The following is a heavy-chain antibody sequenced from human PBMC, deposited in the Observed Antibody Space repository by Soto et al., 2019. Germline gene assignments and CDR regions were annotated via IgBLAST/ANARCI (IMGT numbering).Heavy chain of an antibody. CDR3: ARVAYCGGDCQRGFDP. CDR2: IYHSGST. Sequence: QLQLQESGSGLVKPSQTLSLTCAVSGGSISSGGYSWSWIRQPPGKGLEWIGYIYHSGSTYYNPSLKSRVTISVDRSKNQFSLKLSSVTAADTAAYYCARVAYCGGDCQRGFDPWGQGTLVTVSS. J-gene: IGHJ5*02. D-gene: IGHD2-21*02. CDR1: GGSISSGGYS. V-gene: IGHV4-30-2*01.